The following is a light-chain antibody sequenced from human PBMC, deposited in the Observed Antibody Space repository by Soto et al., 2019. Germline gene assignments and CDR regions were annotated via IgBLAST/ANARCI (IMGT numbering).Light chain of an antibody. Sequence: QSVLTQPPSVSAAPGQKVTISRSGSSSNMGNNYVSWYQQLPGTAPKLLIYDNNKRPSGIPDRFSGSKSGTSATLGITGLQTGDEADYYCGTWDSSLSAVVFGGGTQLTVL. V-gene: IGLV1-51*01. CDR3: GTWDSSLSAVV. CDR2: DNN. J-gene: IGLJ2*01. CDR1: SSNMGNNY.